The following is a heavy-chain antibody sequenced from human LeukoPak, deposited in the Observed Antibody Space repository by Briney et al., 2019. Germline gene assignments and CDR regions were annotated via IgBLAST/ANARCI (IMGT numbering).Heavy chain of an antibody. Sequence: ASVKVSCKASGYTFTSYGISWVRQAPGQGLEWMGWISAYNGNTNYAQKLQGRVTMTTDTSTSTAYMELRSLRSDDTAVYYCARARSYGSGSYSYYFDYWGQGTLVTVSS. D-gene: IGHD3-10*01. CDR2: ISAYNGNT. CDR3: ARARSYGSGSYSYYFDY. V-gene: IGHV1-18*01. J-gene: IGHJ4*02. CDR1: GYTFTSYG.